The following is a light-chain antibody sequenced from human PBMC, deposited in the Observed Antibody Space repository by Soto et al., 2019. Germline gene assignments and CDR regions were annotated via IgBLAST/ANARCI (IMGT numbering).Light chain of an antibody. J-gene: IGKJ5*01. V-gene: IGKV3-20*01. Sequence: EIVLTQSPGTLSLSPGERATLSCRASQSVRTNYLAWYQQKRGQAPWLLIYGAFNRAGGVPDRFSGSGSGTDFTLTITRLEPEDFAVFYCQQYGTSEIIFGQGTRLEIK. CDR2: GAF. CDR3: QQYGTSEII. CDR1: QSVRTNY.